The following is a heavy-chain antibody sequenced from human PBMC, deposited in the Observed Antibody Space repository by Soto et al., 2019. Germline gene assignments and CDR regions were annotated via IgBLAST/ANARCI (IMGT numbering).Heavy chain of an antibody. Sequence: GGSLRLSCAASGFTFSSYAMSWVRQAPGKGLEWVSAISGSGGSTYYADSVKGRFTISRDNSKNTLYLQMNSLRAEDTAVYYCAKEATIFGVVNPLCMDVWGQGTTVTVSS. CDR3: AKEATIFGVVNPLCMDV. J-gene: IGHJ6*02. D-gene: IGHD3-3*01. V-gene: IGHV3-23*01. CDR2: ISGSGGST. CDR1: GFTFSSYA.